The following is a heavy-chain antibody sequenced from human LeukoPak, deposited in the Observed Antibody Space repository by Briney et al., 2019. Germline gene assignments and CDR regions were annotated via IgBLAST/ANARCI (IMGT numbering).Heavy chain of an antibody. D-gene: IGHD2-21*01. Sequence: PGGSLRLSCAASGFTFSSYWMTWVRQAPGQGLECVANIKEDGSEKYYVDSVRGRFTISRVNTKNSLYLQMNSLRAADTAVYYCATTGLLGDIPWGQGTLVTVSS. J-gene: IGHJ5*02. V-gene: IGHV3-7*01. CDR3: ATTGLLGDIP. CDR2: IKEDGSEK. CDR1: GFTFSSYW.